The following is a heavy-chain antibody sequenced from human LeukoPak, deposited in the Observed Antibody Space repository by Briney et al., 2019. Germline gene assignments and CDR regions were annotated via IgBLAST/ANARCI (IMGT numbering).Heavy chain of an antibody. CDR3: ARLDIVVVPAARDYYFYMDV. V-gene: IGHV4-34*01. J-gene: IGHJ6*03. CDR2: INHSGST. CDR1: GGSFSAYY. D-gene: IGHD2-2*03. Sequence: PSETLSLTCAVYGGSFSAYYWSWIRQPPGKGLEWVGEINHSGSTNYNPSLKSRVTISVDTSKNQFSLKLSSVTAADTAVYYCARLDIVVVPAARDYYFYMDVWGKGTTVTVSS.